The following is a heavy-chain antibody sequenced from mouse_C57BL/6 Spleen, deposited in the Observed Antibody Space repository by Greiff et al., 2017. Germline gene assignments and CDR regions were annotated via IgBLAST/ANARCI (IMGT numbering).Heavy chain of an antibody. Sequence: QVQLKQPGAELVMPGASVKLSCKASGYTFTSYWMHWVKQRPGQGLEWIGEIDPSDSYTNYNQKFKGKSTLTVDKSSSTAYMQLSSLTSEDSAVYYCARAGGLRHYFDYWGQGTTLTVSS. CDR1: GYTFTSYW. V-gene: IGHV1-69*01. D-gene: IGHD2-4*01. CDR2: IDPSDSYT. J-gene: IGHJ2*01. CDR3: ARAGGLRHYFDY.